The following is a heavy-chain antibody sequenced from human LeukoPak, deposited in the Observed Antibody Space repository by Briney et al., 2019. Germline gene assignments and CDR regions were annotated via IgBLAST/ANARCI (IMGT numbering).Heavy chain of an antibody. Sequence: GGSLRLSCAGSGFTLSSYAMSWVRQAPGKGLEWVSLISSGGTTYYADSVKGRFTISRDNSKNTLYLQMNSLGAEDTAVYYCAKDRGDTYGHELFDYRGQGTLVTVSS. V-gene: IGHV3-23*01. J-gene: IGHJ4*02. CDR1: GFTLSSYA. D-gene: IGHD3-16*01. CDR3: AKDRGDTYGHELFDY. CDR2: ISSGGTT.